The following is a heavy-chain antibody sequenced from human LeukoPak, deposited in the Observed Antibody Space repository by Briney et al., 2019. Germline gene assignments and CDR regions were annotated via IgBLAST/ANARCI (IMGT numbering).Heavy chain of an antibody. CDR3: AREGASYCSSTSCYGGTYYFDY. V-gene: IGHV3-7*01. CDR2: IKEDGSEK. Sequence: GGSLRLSCAASGFTFSRSWMHWVRQAPGKGLEWVASIKEDGSEKYYVDSVKGRFTISRDNAKNSLYLQMNSLRAEDTAVYYCAREGASYCSSTSCYGGTYYFDYWGQGTLVTVSS. J-gene: IGHJ4*02. D-gene: IGHD2-2*01. CDR1: GFTFSRSW.